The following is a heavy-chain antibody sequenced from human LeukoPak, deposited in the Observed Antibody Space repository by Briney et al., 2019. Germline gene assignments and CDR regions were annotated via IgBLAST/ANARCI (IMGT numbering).Heavy chain of an antibody. CDR3: SHRDRIAVAGADY. V-gene: IGHV3-15*01. Sequence: GGSLRLPCAASGFAFNDAWMSWVRQAPGKGLEWVGRIKSKTDGETTDYAAPVKGRFTISRDDSKNTLYLQMNSLETEDTAIYYCSHRDRIAVAGADYWGQGTLVTVSS. CDR2: IKSKTDGETT. J-gene: IGHJ4*02. CDR1: GFAFNDAW. D-gene: IGHD6-19*01.